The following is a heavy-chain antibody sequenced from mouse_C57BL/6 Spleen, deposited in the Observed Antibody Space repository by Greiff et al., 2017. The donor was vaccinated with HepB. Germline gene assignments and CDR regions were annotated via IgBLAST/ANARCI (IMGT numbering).Heavy chain of an antibody. CDR1: GYTFTDYY. J-gene: IGHJ2*01. Sequence: VQLQQSGPVLVKPGASVKMSCKASGYTFTDYYMNWVKQSHGKSLEWIGVINPYNGGTSYNQKFKGKATLTVDKSSSTAYMELNSLTSEDSAVYYCARTGTGGYFDYWGQGTTLTVSS. V-gene: IGHV1-19*01. CDR3: ARTGTGGYFDY. D-gene: IGHD4-1*01. CDR2: INPYNGGT.